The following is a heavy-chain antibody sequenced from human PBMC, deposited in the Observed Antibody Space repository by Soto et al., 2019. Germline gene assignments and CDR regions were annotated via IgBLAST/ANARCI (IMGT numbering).Heavy chain of an antibody. CDR3: AHRGYGNYPRDNWFDP. J-gene: IGHJ5*02. D-gene: IGHD4-17*01. V-gene: IGHV2-5*01. CDR2: IYWNDDT. CDR1: GFSLTAAGAG. Sequence: QITLKESGPTLVKPTQTLTLTCTFSGFSLTAAGAGVGWIRQPPGKALEWLALIYWNDDTRYSPSLKTRLTITKDTPKNQVVLRMTNMDPVDTATYYCAHRGYGNYPRDNWFDPWGHGILVIVSS.